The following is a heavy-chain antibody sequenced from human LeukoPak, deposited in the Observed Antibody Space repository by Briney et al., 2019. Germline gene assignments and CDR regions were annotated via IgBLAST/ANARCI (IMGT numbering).Heavy chain of an antibody. D-gene: IGHD2-8*01. CDR1: GFTFSSYS. V-gene: IGHV3-21*04. J-gene: IGHJ4*02. Sequence: GGSLRLSCAASGFTFSSYSMNWVRQAPGKGLEWVSSISSSSSYIYYADSVKGRFTISRDNAKNSLYLQMNSLRAEDTALYYCAKDSEHLISTNGVGYDYWGQGTLVTVSS. CDR3: AKDSEHLISTNGVGYDY. CDR2: ISSSSSYI.